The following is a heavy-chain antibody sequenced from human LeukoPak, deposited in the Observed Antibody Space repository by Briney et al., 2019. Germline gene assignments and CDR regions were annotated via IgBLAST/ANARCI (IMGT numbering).Heavy chain of an antibody. Sequence: AGGSLRLSCAASGFTFHDYAMHWVRQGPEKGLEWVSGISWNGSVIGYADSVMGRFTVSRDNAKNSLFLQMNSLRPEDTALYYCTKSDCSSTSCHTSDYWGQGTLVTVSS. CDR2: ISWNGSVI. CDR3: TKSDCSSTSCHTSDY. J-gene: IGHJ4*02. D-gene: IGHD2-2*02. CDR1: GFTFHDYA. V-gene: IGHV3-9*01.